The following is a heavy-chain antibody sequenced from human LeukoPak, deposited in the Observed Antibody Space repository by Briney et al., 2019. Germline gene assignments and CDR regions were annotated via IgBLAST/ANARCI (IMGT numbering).Heavy chain of an antibody. CDR2: VNEGGGRT. J-gene: IGHJ4*02. CDR1: GFSFSNYA. Sequence: PGGSLRLSCVASGFSFSNYAMGWVRPAPGKGLEWVATVNEGGGRTYYADSVQGRFTMSRDNSRNTLYLQMNSLRVEDTAIYYCAKEGRPNSGGGFYDYWGQGTRVTVSS. D-gene: IGHD5-12*01. CDR3: AKEGRPNSGGGFYDY. V-gene: IGHV3-23*01.